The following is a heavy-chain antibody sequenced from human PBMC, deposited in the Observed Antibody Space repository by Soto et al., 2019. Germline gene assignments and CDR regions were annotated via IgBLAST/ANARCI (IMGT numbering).Heavy chain of an antibody. Sequence: QVQLQESGPGLVKPSQTLSLTCTVSGGSISSGGYYWSWIRQHPGKGLEWIGYIYYSGSTYYNPSLKRRVTISVDTSKNQFSLKLSSVTAADTAVYYCARDSDPIAAAGSGMDVWGQGTTVTVSS. CDR3: ARDSDPIAAAGSGMDV. CDR1: GGSISSGGYY. J-gene: IGHJ6*02. CDR2: IYYSGST. V-gene: IGHV4-31*03. D-gene: IGHD6-13*01.